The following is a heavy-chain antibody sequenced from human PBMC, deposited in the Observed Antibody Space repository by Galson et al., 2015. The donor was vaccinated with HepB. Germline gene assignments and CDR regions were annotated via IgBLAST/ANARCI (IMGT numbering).Heavy chain of an antibody. CDR3: ARDGHSSGWYRGFDY. J-gene: IGHJ4*02. V-gene: IGHV3-30-3*01. D-gene: IGHD6-19*01. Sequence: SLRLSCAASGFTFSSYAMHWVRQAPGKGLEWVAVISYDGSNKYYADSVKGRFTISRDNSKNTLYLQMNSLRAEDTAVYYCARDGHSSGWYRGFDYWGQGTLVTVSS. CDR2: ISYDGSNK. CDR1: GFTFSSYA.